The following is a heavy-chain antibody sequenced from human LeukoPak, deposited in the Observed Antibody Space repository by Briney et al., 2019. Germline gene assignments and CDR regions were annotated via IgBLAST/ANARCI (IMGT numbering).Heavy chain of an antibody. V-gene: IGHV4-39*07. CDR2: INHSGST. J-gene: IGHJ6*03. Sequence: SETLSLTCTVSGGSISSSSYYWGWIRQPPGKGLEWIGEINHSGSTNYNPSLKSRVTISVDTSKNQFSLKLSSVTAADTAVYYCARRYYYYYYMDVRGKGTTVTVSS. CDR3: ARRYYYYYYMDV. CDR1: GGSISSSSYY.